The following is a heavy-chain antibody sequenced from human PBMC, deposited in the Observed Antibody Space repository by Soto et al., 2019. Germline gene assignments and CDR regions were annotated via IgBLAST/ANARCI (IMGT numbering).Heavy chain of an antibody. CDR3: GKDGDGAAAVPTNFYGMDV. D-gene: IGHD6-13*01. V-gene: IGHV3-23*01. J-gene: IGHJ6*02. Sequence: EVQLLESGGGLVQPGGSLRLSCAASGFTFSSYAMSWVRQAPGKGLEWVSVISGSGDSTYYADSVRGRFTISRDNSKNTLYLQMNSLRAEDMAVYYCGKDGDGAAAVPTNFYGMDVWGQGTTVTVSS. CDR2: ISGSGDST. CDR1: GFTFSSYA.